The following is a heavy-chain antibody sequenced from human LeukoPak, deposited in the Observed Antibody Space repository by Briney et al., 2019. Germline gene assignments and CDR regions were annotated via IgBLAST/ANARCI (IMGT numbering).Heavy chain of an antibody. CDR1: GSTFSSYA. CDR2: ISGSGGST. Sequence: GGSLRLSCAASGSTFSSYAMSWVRQAPGKGLEWVSAISGSGGSTYYADSVKGRFTISRDNSKNTLYLQMNSPRAEDTAIYYCAKESKASWYYFDYWGQGTLVTVSS. D-gene: IGHD6-13*01. V-gene: IGHV3-23*01. J-gene: IGHJ4*02. CDR3: AKESKASWYYFDY.